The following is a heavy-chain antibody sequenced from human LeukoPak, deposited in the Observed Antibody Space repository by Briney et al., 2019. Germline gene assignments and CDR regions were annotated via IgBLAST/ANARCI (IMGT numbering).Heavy chain of an antibody. CDR3: ATLPHSSGWYWGVDY. V-gene: IGHV3-7*01. CDR1: GGGFDAYT. J-gene: IGHJ4*02. D-gene: IGHD6-19*01. Sequence: GGSLRLSCTAAGGGFDAYTMHWVRQAPGKGLEWVANIKQDGSEKYYVDSVKGRFTISRDNAKNSLYLQMNSLRAEDTAVYYCATLPHSSGWYWGVDYWGQGTLVTVSS. CDR2: IKQDGSEK.